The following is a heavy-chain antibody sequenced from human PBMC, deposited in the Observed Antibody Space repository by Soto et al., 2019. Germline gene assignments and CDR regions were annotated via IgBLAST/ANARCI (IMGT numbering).Heavy chain of an antibody. CDR3: ALGYCSSICWESYYYYYSMDV. Sequence: GASVKVSCKASGYTFTSYYMHWVRQAPGQGLEWMGIINPSGGSTSYAQKFQGRVTMTRDTSTSTVYMELSSLRSEDTAVYYCALGYCSSICWESYYYYYSMDVWGHEITVNGSS. J-gene: IGHJ6*02. CDR2: INPSGGST. V-gene: IGHV1-46*01. D-gene: IGHD2-2*01. CDR1: GYTFTSYY.